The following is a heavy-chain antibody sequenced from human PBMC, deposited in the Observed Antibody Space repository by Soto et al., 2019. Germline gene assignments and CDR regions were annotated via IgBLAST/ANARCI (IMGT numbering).Heavy chain of an antibody. D-gene: IGHD5-18*01. CDR2: INWNGGST. Sequence: WGSLRLSCAASGFTFDDYGMSWVRQAPGKGLEWVSGINWNGGSTGYADSVKGRFTISRDNAKNALYLQMNSLRAEDTALYYCARGGYSYGHRAFDIWGQGTMVTVSS. CDR1: GFTFDDYG. V-gene: IGHV3-20*04. CDR3: ARGGYSYGHRAFDI. J-gene: IGHJ3*02.